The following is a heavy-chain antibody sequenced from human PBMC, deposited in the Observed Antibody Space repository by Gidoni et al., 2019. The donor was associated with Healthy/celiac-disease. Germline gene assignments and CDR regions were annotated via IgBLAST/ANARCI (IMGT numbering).Heavy chain of an antibody. V-gene: IGHV4-39*07. CDR1: GGSISSSSYY. CDR2: IYYSGST. CDR3: AGGTTVVTTWGY. Sequence: QLQLQESGPGLVKPSETLSLTCTVPGGSISSSSYYWGWIRQPPGKGLEWIGSIYYSGSTYYNPSLKSRVTISVDTSKNQFSLKLSSVTAADTAVYYCAGGTTVVTTWGYWGQGTLVTVSS. D-gene: IGHD4-17*01. J-gene: IGHJ4*02.